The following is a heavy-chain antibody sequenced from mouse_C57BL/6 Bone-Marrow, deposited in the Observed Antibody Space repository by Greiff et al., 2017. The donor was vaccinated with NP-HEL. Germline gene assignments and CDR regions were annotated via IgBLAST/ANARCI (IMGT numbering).Heavy chain of an antibody. V-gene: IGHV5-4*01. CDR2: ISDGGSYT. CDR3: ARDYDYDAMDY. Sequence: EVKLVESGGGLVKPGGSLKLSCAASGFTFSSYAMSWVRQTPEKRLEWVATISDGGSYTYYPDNVKGRFTISRDNAKNNLYLQMSHLKSEDTAMYYGARDYDYDAMDYWGQGTSVTVSS. CDR1: GFTFSSYA. D-gene: IGHD1-1*02. J-gene: IGHJ4*01.